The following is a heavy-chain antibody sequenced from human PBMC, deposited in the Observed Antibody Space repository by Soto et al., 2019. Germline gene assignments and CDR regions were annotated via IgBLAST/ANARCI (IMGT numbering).Heavy chain of an antibody. Sequence: QVQLVESGGGVVQPGRSLRLSCAASGFTFSSYAMHWVRQAPGKGLEWVAVISYDGSNKYYADSVKGRFTISRDNSKNXQYLRMNSLRTEDTAVYYCARPLWRDDYNWGYFDLWGRGTLVTVSS. CDR2: ISYDGSNK. CDR1: GFTFSSYA. D-gene: IGHD4-4*01. CDR3: ARPLWRDDYNWGYFDL. J-gene: IGHJ2*01. V-gene: IGHV3-30-3*01.